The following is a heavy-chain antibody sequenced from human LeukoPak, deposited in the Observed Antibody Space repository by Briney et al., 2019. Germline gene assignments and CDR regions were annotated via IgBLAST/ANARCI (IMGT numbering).Heavy chain of an antibody. CDR3: ARSPRRNWNQPIVYYFDY. CDR1: GFTFSSYS. J-gene: IGHJ4*02. Sequence: GGSQRLSCAASGFTFSSYSMNWVRQAPGKGLEWLSYISTSGSTIYYADSVKGRFTISRDNAKNSLYLQMNSLRAEDTAVYYCARSPRRNWNQPIVYYFDYWGQGTLVTVSS. CDR2: ISTSGSTI. V-gene: IGHV3-48*01. D-gene: IGHD1-1*01.